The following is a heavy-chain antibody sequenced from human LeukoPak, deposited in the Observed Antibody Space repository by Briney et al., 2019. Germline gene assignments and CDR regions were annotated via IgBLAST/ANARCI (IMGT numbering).Heavy chain of an antibody. J-gene: IGHJ4*02. CDR1: GFTFNTYT. Sequence: GGSLRLSCAASGFTFNTYTMIWVRQAPGKGLEWVSSISGHSRHIFYADSLRGRFTISRGNAKNSLYLQINSLRAEDTAIYYCARPSLPPGNLSPLDYWGQVALVTVSS. D-gene: IGHD3-16*02. CDR3: ARPSLPPGNLSPLDY. CDR2: ISGHSRHI. V-gene: IGHV3-21*01.